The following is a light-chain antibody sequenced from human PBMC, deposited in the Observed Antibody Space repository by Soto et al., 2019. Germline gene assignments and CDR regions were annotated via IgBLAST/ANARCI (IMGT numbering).Light chain of an antibody. CDR3: NSYTTSNTRQIV. CDR1: SSDVGGYNY. V-gene: IGLV2-14*01. Sequence: SALTQPASVSGSPGHSSPIFCTGTSSDVGGYNYVSWYQQHPGKAPKFMIYDVSNRPSGVSNRFSGSKSGNTASLTISGLQAEDEADYYCNSYTTSNTRQIVFGTGTKVTVL. CDR2: DVS. J-gene: IGLJ1*01.